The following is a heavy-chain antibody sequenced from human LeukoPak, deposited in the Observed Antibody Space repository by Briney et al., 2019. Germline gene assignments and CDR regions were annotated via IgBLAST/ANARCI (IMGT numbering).Heavy chain of an antibody. CDR3: VRDGHRLYDYYYYYMDV. CDR1: GYTFTSYY. J-gene: IGHJ6*03. V-gene: IGHV1-46*01. CDR2: INPSGGST. D-gene: IGHD2-2*02. Sequence: ASVKVSCKASGYTFTSYYMHWVRQAPGQGLEWMGIINPSGGSTSYAQKFQGRVTMTRDTSTSTVYMELSSLRSGDTAVYFCVRDGHRLYDYYYYYMDVWGKGTTVTVSS.